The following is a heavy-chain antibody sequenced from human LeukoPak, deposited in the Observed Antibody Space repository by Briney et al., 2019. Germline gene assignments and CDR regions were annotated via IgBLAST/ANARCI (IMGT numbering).Heavy chain of an antibody. D-gene: IGHD6-19*01. J-gene: IGHJ5*02. V-gene: IGHV6-1*01. CDR1: GDSVSSNSAA. CDR2: TYYRSKWYN. Sequence: SQTLSLTRAISGDSVSSNSAAWNGIRQSPSRGLEWLGRTYYRSKWYNDYAVSVKSRITINPDTSKNQFSLQLNSVTPEDTAVYYCARNLGYSSGWYSPDWFDPWGQGTLVTVSS. CDR3: ARNLGYSSGWYSPDWFDP.